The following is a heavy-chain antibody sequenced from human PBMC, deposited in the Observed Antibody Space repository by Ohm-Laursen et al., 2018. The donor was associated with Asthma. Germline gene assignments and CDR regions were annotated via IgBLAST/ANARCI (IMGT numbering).Heavy chain of an antibody. CDR3: AANLPYEAENY. CDR1: GFTFSSYG. D-gene: IGHD3-16*01. CDR2: ISYDGSNK. Sequence: SLRLSCAASGFTFSSYGMHWVRQAPGKGLEGVAVISYDGSNKYYADSVKGRFTISRDNAKNPLYLKMNSLRAEDTAVYYYAANLPYEAENYWGQGTLVTVSS. J-gene: IGHJ4*02. V-gene: IGHV3-30*03.